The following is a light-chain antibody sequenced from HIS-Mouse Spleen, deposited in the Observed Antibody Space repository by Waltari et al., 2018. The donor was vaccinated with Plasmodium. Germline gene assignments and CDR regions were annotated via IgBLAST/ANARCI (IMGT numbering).Light chain of an antibody. CDR3: CSYAGSSTFV. CDR2: EGS. V-gene: IGLV2-23*03. Sequence: QSALTQPASVSGSPAPSITISCTGPSSHVGSATIVSWYQQHPGKAPKLMIYEGSKRPSGVSNRFPGSKSGNTASLTISGLQAEDEADYYCCSYAGSSTFVFGGGTKLTVL. CDR1: SSHVGSATI. J-gene: IGLJ3*02.